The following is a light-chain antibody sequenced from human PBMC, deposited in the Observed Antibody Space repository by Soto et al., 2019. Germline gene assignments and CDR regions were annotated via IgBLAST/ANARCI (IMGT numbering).Light chain of an antibody. CDR1: QDISSY. J-gene: IGKJ2*01. Sequence: DIQMTQSPSTLSASVGDRVTLTCQASQDISSYLNWYQQKPGQAPKLLIYDASNLATGIPSRFSGGGSGTDFTFTISSLQPEDIATDYCQQYDNLPPYTFGQGTKVDIK. CDR2: DAS. CDR3: QQYDNLPPYT. V-gene: IGKV1-33*01.